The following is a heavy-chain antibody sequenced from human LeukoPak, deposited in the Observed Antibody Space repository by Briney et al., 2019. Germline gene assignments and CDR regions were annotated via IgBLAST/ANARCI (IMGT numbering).Heavy chain of an antibody. J-gene: IGHJ6*02. CDR1: GGSISSGDYY. D-gene: IGHD3-10*01. CDR2: IYDSGST. Sequence: SETLSLTCTVSGGSISSGDYYWNWIRQPPGKGLEWIGYIYDSGSTYYNPSLKSRVTISVDSSKNQFSLNLSSVTAADSAVYYRARERLWFGESAYNYGMDVWGQGTTVTVSS. V-gene: IGHV4-30-4*01. CDR3: ARERLWFGESAYNYGMDV.